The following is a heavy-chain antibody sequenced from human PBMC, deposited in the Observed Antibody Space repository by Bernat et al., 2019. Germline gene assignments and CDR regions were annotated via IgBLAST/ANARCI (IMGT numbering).Heavy chain of an antibody. CDR3: ARGGGATTDLLCYFDL. CDR1: EFTFRNYA. D-gene: IGHD1-26*01. CDR2: ISYDGSKR. Sequence: QLQLVEAGGGVVQPGGSLRLSCAASEFTFRNYALHWVRQAPGEGLEWVALISYDGSKRSYADSVRGRFTISRQNSNNTLYLQMNRLRPEDTAVYFCARGGGATTDLLCYFDLWGRGTLVTVSS. J-gene: IGHJ2*01. V-gene: IGHV3-30-3*01.